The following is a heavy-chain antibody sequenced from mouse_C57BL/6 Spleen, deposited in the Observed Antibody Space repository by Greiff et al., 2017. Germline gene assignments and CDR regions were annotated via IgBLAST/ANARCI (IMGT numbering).Heavy chain of an antibody. CDR1: GFTFTAYY. J-gene: IGHJ1*03. D-gene: IGHD2-1*01. V-gene: IGHV7-3*01. Sequence: EVMLVESGGGLVQPGGSLSLSCAASGFTFTAYYMSWVRPPPGKALEWLGFLRNKANGYTTEYSASVKGRFTISRDNAQSILYLQMDALRAEDSATYDCASSSNSVSYWYFDVWGTGTTVT. CDR2: LRNKANGYTT. CDR3: ASSSNSVSYWYFDV.